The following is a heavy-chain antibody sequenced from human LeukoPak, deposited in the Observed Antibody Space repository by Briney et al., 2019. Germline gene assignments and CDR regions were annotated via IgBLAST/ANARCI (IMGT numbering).Heavy chain of an antibody. CDR3: ARGPGSSGYFGHRIDP. J-gene: IGHJ5*02. CDR2: IYYSEST. CDR1: AGSISSYY. D-gene: IGHD3-22*01. Sequence: SEALSLTCTAVAGSISSYYWSWIRQPRRQGLEWIGYIYYSESTNYNPSIKSRVTISVVSSKNQYYLILRCVTAADTAAYYCARGPGSSGYFGHRIDPWGQGTLVSVSS. V-gene: IGHV4-59*01.